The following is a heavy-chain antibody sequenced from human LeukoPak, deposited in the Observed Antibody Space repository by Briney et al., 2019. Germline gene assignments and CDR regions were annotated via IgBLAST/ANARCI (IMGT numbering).Heavy chain of an antibody. J-gene: IGHJ4*02. D-gene: IGHD2-2*01. V-gene: IGHV1-69*13. CDR3: ARSGVDRNPFDY. CDR1: GGTFSIYA. CDR2: IIPIFGTA. Sequence: ASVKVSCKASGGTFSIYAISWVRQAPGQGLEWMGGIIPIFGTANYAQKFQGRVTITADESTSTAYMELSSLRSEDTAVYYCARSGVDRNPFDYWGQGTLVTVSS.